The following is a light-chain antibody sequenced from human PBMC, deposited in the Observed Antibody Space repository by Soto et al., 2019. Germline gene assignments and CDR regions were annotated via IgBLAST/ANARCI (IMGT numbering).Light chain of an antibody. CDR3: QVWDSSSDHVV. CDR1: NIGDKS. CDR2: DDT. J-gene: IGLJ2*01. V-gene: IGLV3-21*04. Sequence: SYELTQPPSVSVAPGKTARIACGGNNIGDKSVHWYRQKPGQAPVLVIYDDTDRPSRIPERFSGSNSGNTATLTISRVEAEDEADYYCQVWDSSSDHVVFGGGTKLTVL.